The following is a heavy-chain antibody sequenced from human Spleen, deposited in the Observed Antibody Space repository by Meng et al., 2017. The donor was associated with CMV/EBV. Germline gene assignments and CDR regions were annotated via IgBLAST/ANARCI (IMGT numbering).Heavy chain of an antibody. Sequence: ASVKVSCKASGSTFTGYYMLWVRQAPGQELEWMGWINPNSGGTNSAQTFQGRVTMTRDTSISTPYMELSRLRSDDTAVYYCARGCSSTNCYPNWYFDLWGRGTLVTVSS. V-gene: IGHV1-2*02. CDR3: ARGCSSTNCYPNWYFDL. J-gene: IGHJ2*01. CDR1: GSTFTGYY. D-gene: IGHD2-2*01. CDR2: INPNSGGT.